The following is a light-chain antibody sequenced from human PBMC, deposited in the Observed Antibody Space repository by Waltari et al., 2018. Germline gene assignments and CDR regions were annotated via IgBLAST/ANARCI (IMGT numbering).Light chain of an antibody. CDR1: SSHVGGYNY. J-gene: IGLJ2*01. CDR3: SSYTSSSTVV. V-gene: IGLV2-14*01. Sequence: QSALTQPASVSGSPGQSITISCPGTSSHVGGYNYVSWYQPHPGKAPKLMIYDVSNLPSGVSNRFSGSKSGNTASLTISGLQAEDEADYYCSSYTSSSTVVFGGGTKLTVL. CDR2: DVS.